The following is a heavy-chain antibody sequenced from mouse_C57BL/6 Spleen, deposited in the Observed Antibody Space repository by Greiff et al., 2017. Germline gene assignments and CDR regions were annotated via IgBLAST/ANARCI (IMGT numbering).Heavy chain of an antibody. Sequence: QVQLKESGPGLVQPSQSLSITCTVSGFSLTSYGVHWVRQSPGKGLEWLGVIWSGGSTVSNAAFISRLSISKDISKSQVFFKRNSLQADDTTIYYCARNSGITRNYFDYWDQGTTRTDSS. CDR2: IWSGGST. CDR3: ARNSGITRNYFDY. D-gene: IGHD2-4*01. V-gene: IGHV2-2*01. CDR1: GFSLTSYG. J-gene: IGHJ2*01.